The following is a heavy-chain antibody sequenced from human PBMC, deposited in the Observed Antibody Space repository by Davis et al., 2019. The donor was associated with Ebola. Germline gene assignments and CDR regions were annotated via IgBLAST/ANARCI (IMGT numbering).Heavy chain of an antibody. D-gene: IGHD3-22*01. CDR2: INPNSGGT. CDR3: ARDGDSSGGWFDP. J-gene: IGHJ5*02. CDR1: GYTFSSYD. Sequence: ASVKVSCKASGYTFSSYDINWVRQATGQGLEWMGRINPNSGGTRYAQNFQGRVAMTRDTSISTAYMELSSLRSDDTAVYYCARDGDSSGGWFDPWGQGTLVTVSS. V-gene: IGHV1-2*06.